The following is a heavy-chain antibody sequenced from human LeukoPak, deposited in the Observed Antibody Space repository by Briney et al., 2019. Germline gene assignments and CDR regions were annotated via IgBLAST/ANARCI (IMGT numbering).Heavy chain of an antibody. Sequence: SEILSLTCAVYGGSFSGYYWSWIRQPPGKGLEWIGEINHSGSTNYNPSLKSRVTISVDTSKNQFSLKLSSVTAADTAVYYCARGQRYSNSWYGTLGYWGQGTLVTVSS. V-gene: IGHV4-34*01. CDR2: INHSGST. CDR3: ARGQRYSNSWYGTLGY. J-gene: IGHJ4*02. D-gene: IGHD6-13*01. CDR1: GGSFSGYY.